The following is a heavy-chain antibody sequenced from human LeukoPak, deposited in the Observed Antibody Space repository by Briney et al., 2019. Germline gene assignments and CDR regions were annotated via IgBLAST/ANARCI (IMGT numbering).Heavy chain of an antibody. CDR1: GGSFSGYY. CDR3: ATGGCSSTSCYRRYYYYMDV. V-gene: IGHV4-34*01. J-gene: IGHJ6*03. D-gene: IGHD2-2*01. Sequence: SETLSPTCAVYGGSFSGYYWSWIRQPPGKGLEWIGEINHSGSTNYNPSLKSRVTISVDTSKNQFSLKLSSVTAADTAVYYCATGGCSSTSCYRRYYYYMDVWGKGTTVTVSS. CDR2: INHSGST.